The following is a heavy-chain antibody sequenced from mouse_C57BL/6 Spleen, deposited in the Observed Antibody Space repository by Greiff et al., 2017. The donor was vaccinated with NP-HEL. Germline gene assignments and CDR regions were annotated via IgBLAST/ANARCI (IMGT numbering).Heavy chain of an antibody. J-gene: IGHJ4*01. V-gene: IGHV5-12*01. Sequence: EVHLVESGGGLVQPGGSLKLSCAASGFTFSDYYMYWVRQTPEKRLEWVAYISNGGGSTYYPDTVKGRFTISRDNAKNTLYLQMSRLKSEDTAMYYCASYSNYVDYYAMDYWGQGTSVTVSS. CDR3: ASYSNYVDYYAMDY. CDR2: ISNGGGST. D-gene: IGHD2-5*01. CDR1: GFTFSDYY.